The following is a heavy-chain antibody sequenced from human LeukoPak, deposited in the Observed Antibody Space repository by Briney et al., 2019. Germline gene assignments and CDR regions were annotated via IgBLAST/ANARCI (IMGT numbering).Heavy chain of an antibody. CDR2: INSDGSST. CDR1: GFTFSSYW. Sequence: PGGSLRLSCAASGFTFSSYWMHWVRPAPGKGLVWVSRINSDGSSTSYADSVKGRFTISRGNAKNTLYLQMNSLRAEDTAVYYCARDPKDGDYTDYWGQGTLVTVSS. V-gene: IGHV3-74*01. J-gene: IGHJ4*02. D-gene: IGHD4-17*01. CDR3: ARDPKDGDYTDY.